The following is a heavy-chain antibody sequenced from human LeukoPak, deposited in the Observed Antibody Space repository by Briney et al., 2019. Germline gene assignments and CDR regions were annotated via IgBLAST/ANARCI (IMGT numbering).Heavy chain of an antibody. V-gene: IGHV3-74*01. CDR1: GLTVSSNP. J-gene: IGHJ4*02. Sequence: GRSLRLSYAASGLTVSSNPMSWVRQAPGKGLEWVSRINNDGSSTTYADSVKGRFTISRDNAKNTLFLQMNSLRAEDTAVYYCVRDLELVYYDTSAYEYWGQGNLVTVSS. CDR2: INNDGSST. D-gene: IGHD3-22*01. CDR3: VRDLELVYYDTSAYEY.